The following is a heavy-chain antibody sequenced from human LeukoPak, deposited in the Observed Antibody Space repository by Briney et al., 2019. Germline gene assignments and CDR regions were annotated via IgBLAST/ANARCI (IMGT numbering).Heavy chain of an antibody. CDR3: AGHRYGSYFDY. CDR1: GGSISSFY. D-gene: IGHD6-19*01. CDR2: IYYSGRT. V-gene: IGHV4-59*08. Sequence: SETLSLTCTVSGGSISSFYRSWIRQPPGKGLEWVGYIYYSGRTNYNPSLKSRVTISVDTPTNQSSRRMRSVTPADTPGCYCAGHRYGSYFDYWGQGTLGTVSS. J-gene: IGHJ4*03.